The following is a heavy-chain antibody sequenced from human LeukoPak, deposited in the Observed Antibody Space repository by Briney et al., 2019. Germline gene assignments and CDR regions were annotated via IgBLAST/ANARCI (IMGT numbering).Heavy chain of an antibody. CDR1: GFTFDDYA. Sequence: GGSLRLSXAASGFTFDDYAMHWVRQAPGKGLEGVSLISGDGGSTYYADSVKGRFTISRDNSKNSLYLQMYSLRTEDTALYYCAKDGYGDYAAYFDYWGQGTPVTVSS. D-gene: IGHD4-17*01. CDR3: AKDGYGDYAAYFDY. V-gene: IGHV3-43*02. CDR2: ISGDGGST. J-gene: IGHJ4*02.